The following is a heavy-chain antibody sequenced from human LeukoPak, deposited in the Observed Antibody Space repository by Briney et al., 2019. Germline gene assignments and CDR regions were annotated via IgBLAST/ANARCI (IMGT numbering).Heavy chain of an antibody. Sequence: PSETLSLTCTVSGGSISSSSYYWGWIRQPPGKGLEWIGSIYYSGSTYYNPSLKSRVTISVDTSKNQFSLKLSSVTAADTAVYYCASISITIFGVVIRGHDYWGQGTLVTVSS. J-gene: IGHJ4*02. CDR3: ASISITIFGVVIRGHDY. D-gene: IGHD3-3*01. V-gene: IGHV4-39*01. CDR1: GGSISSSSYY. CDR2: IYYSGST.